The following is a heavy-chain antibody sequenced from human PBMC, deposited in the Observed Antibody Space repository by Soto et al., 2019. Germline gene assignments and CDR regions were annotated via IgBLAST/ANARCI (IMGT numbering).Heavy chain of an antibody. CDR2: IYYSGST. Sequence: TSETLSLPRTGSGGSLARSLYYWGWVRQSPGKGLEWIESIYYSGSTHYNPSLKSRVTVSVDTSKNHFSLKLTSVTAADTAVYFCVSHRNYIVVSGSFFDYWSQGTLVTVSS. J-gene: IGHJ4*02. CDR1: GGSLARSLYY. CDR3: VSHRNYIVVSGSFFDY. V-gene: IGHV4-39*01. D-gene: IGHD6-19*01.